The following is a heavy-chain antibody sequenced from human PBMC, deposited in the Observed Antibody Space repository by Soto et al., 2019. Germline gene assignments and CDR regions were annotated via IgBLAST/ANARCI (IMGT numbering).Heavy chain of an antibody. CDR2: IYYSGST. V-gene: IGHV4-31*03. Sequence: QVQLQESGPGLVKPSQTLSLTCTVSGGSISSGGYYWSWIRQHPGKGLEWIGYIYYSGSTYYNPSLKSRVTIAVDTSKTQFSLKLSSVTAADTAVYYCARGHYDYGDYGWFDPWGQGTLVTVSS. J-gene: IGHJ5*02. CDR1: GGSISSGGYY. D-gene: IGHD4-17*01. CDR3: ARGHYDYGDYGWFDP.